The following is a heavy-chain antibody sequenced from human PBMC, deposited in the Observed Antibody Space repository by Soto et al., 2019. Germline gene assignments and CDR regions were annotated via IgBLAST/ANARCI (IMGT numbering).Heavy chain of an antibody. CDR1: GDSVSSSNYY. V-gene: IGHV4-39*01. CDR2: ILHGGNT. D-gene: IGHD6-13*01. J-gene: IGHJ4*02. CDR3: ARHLAAAGAYYGY. Sequence: QLQLQESGPGLVKPSETLSLTCTVSGDSVSSSNYYWGWIRHPPGRGLEWIGSILHGGNTYCNPSLKSRVTISVDTSKNQFSLKLSSVAASDTAIYYCARHLAAAGAYYGYWGQGTLVTVSS.